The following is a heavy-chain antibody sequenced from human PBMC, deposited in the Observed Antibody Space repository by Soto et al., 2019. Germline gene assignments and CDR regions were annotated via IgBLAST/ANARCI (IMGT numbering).Heavy chain of an antibody. CDR1: GYSISLGYY. D-gene: IGHD2-15*01. Sequence: PSETLSLTCAVSGYSISLGYYWGWIRQPPGKGLEWIGSIYHSGNTYYNPSLKSRVSISLDTSKNHFSLELTSVAAADTAVYYCARVKLASRGGFDYWGLGTLVTVSS. J-gene: IGHJ4*02. V-gene: IGHV4-38-2*01. CDR2: IYHSGNT. CDR3: ARVKLASRGGFDY.